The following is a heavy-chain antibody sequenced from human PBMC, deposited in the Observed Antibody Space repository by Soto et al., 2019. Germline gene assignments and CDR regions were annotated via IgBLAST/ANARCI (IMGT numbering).Heavy chain of an antibody. J-gene: IGHJ6*02. Sequence: PSETLSLTCTVSGGSISSGGYYWSWIRPHPGKGLEWIGYIYYSGSTYYNPSLKSRVTISVDTSKNQFSLKLSSVTAADTAVYYCARRFRSLVVVAARNYYYGMDVWGQGTTVTVSS. D-gene: IGHD2-15*01. V-gene: IGHV4-31*03. CDR3: ARRFRSLVVVAARNYYYGMDV. CDR2: IYYSGST. CDR1: GGSISSGGYY.